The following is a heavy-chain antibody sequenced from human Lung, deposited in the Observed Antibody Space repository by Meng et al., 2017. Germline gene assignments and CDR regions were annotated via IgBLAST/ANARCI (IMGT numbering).Heavy chain of an antibody. CDR3: VRGGQDQAYYDFWSGPFDP. J-gene: IGHJ5*02. Sequence: QVQLQESGPGLGKPSGTLSPTCAVFGGSISSRNWWSWVRQSPGKGLEWIGEIYHSGRTNYNPSLESRVTISLDKSQNHFSLKVKSVTAADTAVYYCVRGGQDQAYYDFWSGPFDPWGQGTLVTVSS. V-gene: IGHV4-4*02. D-gene: IGHD3-3*01. CDR1: GGSISSRNW. CDR2: IYHSGRT.